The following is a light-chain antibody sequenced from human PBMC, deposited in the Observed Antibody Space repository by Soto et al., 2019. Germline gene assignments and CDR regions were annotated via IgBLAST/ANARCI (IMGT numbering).Light chain of an antibody. J-gene: IGKJ4*01. Sequence: EKVLTQSPATMSLSPGESATLSCRASQSVGTFFAWYQQKPGQVPRLLIYHASNRASGVPDRFSGSGSGTDFNLTISSLEPEDFAVYYCQQRSGRLTFGGGTRVEI. V-gene: IGKV3-11*01. CDR2: HAS. CDR1: QSVGTF. CDR3: QQRSGRLT.